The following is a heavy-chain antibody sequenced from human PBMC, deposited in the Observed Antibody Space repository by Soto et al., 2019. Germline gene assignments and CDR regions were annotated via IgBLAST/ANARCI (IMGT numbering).Heavy chain of an antibody. Sequence: GGALRLSCEASGFMFNDYGMHWVRQAPGKGLDWVAVISYHGNNKYYAQSVKGRFTISRDNSKNTLFLHMDSLRPEDTAVYHCVXGDLDTAVVNSPDAFDVWGPGTMVTVSS. D-gene: IGHD5-18*01. CDR3: VXGDLDTAVVNSPDAFDV. CDR1: GFMFNDYG. V-gene: IGHV3-30*03. CDR2: ISYHGNNK. J-gene: IGHJ3*01.